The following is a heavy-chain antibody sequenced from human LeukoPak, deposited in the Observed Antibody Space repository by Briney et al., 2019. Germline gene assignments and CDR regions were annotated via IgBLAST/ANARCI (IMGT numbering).Heavy chain of an antibody. CDR3: ANQQLVTFDY. J-gene: IGHJ4*02. V-gene: IGHV3-23*01. CDR1: GFTFSNYA. Sequence: PGGSLRLSCAASGFTFSNYAMSWVRQAPGKGLEWVSGISGSGGNTYYADSVKGRFTISRDNSKNTLYLQMNNLRAEDTAVYYCANQQLVTFDYWGQGTLVTVSS. CDR2: ISGSGGNT. D-gene: IGHD6-13*01.